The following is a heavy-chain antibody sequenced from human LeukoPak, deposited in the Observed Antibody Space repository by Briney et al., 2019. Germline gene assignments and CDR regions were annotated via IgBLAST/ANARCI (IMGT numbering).Heavy chain of an antibody. V-gene: IGHV3-30*04. J-gene: IGHJ4*02. D-gene: IGHD3-22*01. CDR1: GFTFSSYA. CDR3: ARDLLDGSPSYYYDSSGYYTPLDY. Sequence: PGGSLRLSCAASGFTFSSYAMRWVRQAPGKGLEWVAVISYDGSNKYYADSVKGRFTISRDNSKNTLYLQMNSLRAEDTAVYYCARDLLDGSPSYYYDSSGYYTPLDYWGQGTLVTVSS. CDR2: ISYDGSNK.